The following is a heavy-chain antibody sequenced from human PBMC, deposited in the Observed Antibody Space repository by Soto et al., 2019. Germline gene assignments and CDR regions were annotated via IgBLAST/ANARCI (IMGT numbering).Heavy chain of an antibody. CDR1: GFTFSSYW. CDR3: ARERGDSLRYYYYYMDV. CDR2: INSDGSST. J-gene: IGHJ6*03. D-gene: IGHD2-15*01. Sequence: PGVSLRLSCXASGFTFSSYWMHWVRQAPGKGLVWVSRINSDGSSTSYADSVKGRFTISRDNAKNTLYLQMNSLRAEDTAVYYCARERGDSLRYYYYYMDVWGKGTTVTVSS. V-gene: IGHV3-74*01.